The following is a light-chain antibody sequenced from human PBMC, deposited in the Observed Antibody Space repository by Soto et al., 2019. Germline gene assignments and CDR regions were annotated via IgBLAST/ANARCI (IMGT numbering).Light chain of an antibody. J-gene: IGKJ1*01. CDR2: GAS. V-gene: IGKV3-15*01. Sequence: EIVMTQSPATLSVSPGERATLSCRASQSVSSNLAWYQQKPGQAPRLLIYGASTRATGIPARFSGSGSGTEFTLTISSLQSEDFATYYCLQHNSYLWTFGQGTKVEIK. CDR3: LQHNSYLWT. CDR1: QSVSSN.